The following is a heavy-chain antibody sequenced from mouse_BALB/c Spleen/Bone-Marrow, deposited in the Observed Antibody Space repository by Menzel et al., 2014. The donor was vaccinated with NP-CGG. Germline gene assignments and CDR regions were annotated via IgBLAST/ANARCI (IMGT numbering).Heavy chain of an antibody. D-gene: IGHD1-2*01. CDR2: IDPANGNT. V-gene: IGHV14-3*02. CDR1: GFNIEDTY. Sequence: VQLQRSGAELVKPGASVKLSCTASGFNIEDTYMHWVKQRPEQGLEWIGRIDPANGNTKYDPKFQGKATITADTSSNTAYLRLSSLTSEDTAVYYCAEITTAAYYVMDYWGQGTSVTVSS. CDR3: AEITTAAYYVMDY. J-gene: IGHJ4*01.